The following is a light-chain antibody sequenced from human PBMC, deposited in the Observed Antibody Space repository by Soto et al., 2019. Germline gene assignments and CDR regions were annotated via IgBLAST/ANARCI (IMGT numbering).Light chain of an antibody. Sequence: QSALTQPASVSGSPGQSITISCTGTSSDVGSYNLVSWYQQHPGKAPKLMIYEGNRRPSGVSYRFSGSKSGKTASLTISGLQAEDEADYYCCSDASSTTLVFGGGTKLTV. CDR3: CSDASSTTLV. CDR2: EGN. CDR1: SSDVGSYNL. V-gene: IGLV2-23*03. J-gene: IGLJ2*01.